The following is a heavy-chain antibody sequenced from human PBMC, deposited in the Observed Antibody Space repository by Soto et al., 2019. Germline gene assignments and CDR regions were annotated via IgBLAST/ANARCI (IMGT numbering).Heavy chain of an antibody. CDR1: GYTFTGYY. CDR3: ARSYGSPYYYGMDV. CDR2: INPNSGGT. D-gene: IGHD5-18*01. J-gene: IGHJ6*02. V-gene: IGHV1-2*04. Sequence: ASVKVSCKASGYTFTGYYMHWVRQAPGQGLEWMGWINPNSGGTNYAQKFQGWVTMTRDTSISTAYMELSRLRSDDTAVYYCARSYGSPYYYGMDVWGQGTTVTVSS.